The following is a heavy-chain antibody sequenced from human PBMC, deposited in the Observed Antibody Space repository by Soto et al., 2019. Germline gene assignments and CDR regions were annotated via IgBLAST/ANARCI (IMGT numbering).Heavy chain of an antibody. J-gene: IGHJ4*02. CDR1: GWTFSDFY. CDR2: INHSGST. D-gene: IGHD6-19*01. V-gene: IGHV4-34*08. CDR3: GPRGAVADPRGY. Sequence: SETLSLTCAVYGWTFSDFYWTWIRQPPGKGLEWIGEINHSGSTNYNPSLKSRVAISVDTSKNQFSLNLTSVTAADTAVYYCGPRGAVADPRGYWGQGTLVTVS.